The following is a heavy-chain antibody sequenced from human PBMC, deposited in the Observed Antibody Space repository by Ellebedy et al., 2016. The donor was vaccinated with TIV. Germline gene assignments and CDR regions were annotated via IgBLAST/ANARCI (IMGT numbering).Heavy chain of an antibody. J-gene: IGHJ4*02. V-gene: IGHV3-7*01. CDR1: GFTFSSYW. CDR3: ARIRESAGNY. D-gene: IGHD3-10*01. Sequence: GESLKISXAASGFTFSSYWMSWVRQAPGKGLEWVANIKQDGSEKYYVDSVKGRFTISRDNAKNSLYLQMNSLRAEDTAVYYCARIRESAGNYWGQGTLVTVSS. CDR2: IKQDGSEK.